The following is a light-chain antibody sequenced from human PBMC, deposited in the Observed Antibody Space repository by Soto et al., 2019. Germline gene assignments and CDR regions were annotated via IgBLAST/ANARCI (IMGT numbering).Light chain of an antibody. CDR3: QQYGSSGT. CDR1: QSVTTK. V-gene: IGKV3-20*01. CDR2: NAS. J-gene: IGKJ1*01. Sequence: EIVMTQSPAILSLSPGETATLSCRASQSVTTKLAWYQQRPGQTPRLLIYNASTRATAVPARFSGSGSGTDFTLTISRLEPEDFAVYYCQQYGSSGTFGQGTKVDIK.